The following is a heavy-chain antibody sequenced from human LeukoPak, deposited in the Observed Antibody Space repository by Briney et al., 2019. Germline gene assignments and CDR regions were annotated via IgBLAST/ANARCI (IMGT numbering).Heavy chain of an antibody. Sequence: KPGGSLRLSCAGSGFIFSDYYMSWIRQAPGKGLEWVSYISSGGSYTNFADSVKGRFTISRDNAKNSLYLQMNSLRADDTAVYYCARNYFQGVPGVYWGQGTLVTVSS. J-gene: IGHJ4*02. CDR2: ISSGGSYT. CDR3: ARNYFQGVPGVY. V-gene: IGHV3-11*03. D-gene: IGHD3-10*01. CDR1: GFIFSDYY.